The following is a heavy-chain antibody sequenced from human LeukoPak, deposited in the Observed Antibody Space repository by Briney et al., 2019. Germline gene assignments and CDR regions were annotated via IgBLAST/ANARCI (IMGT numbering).Heavy chain of an antibody. D-gene: IGHD2-2*01. CDR3: ARAWDCSSTTRYVYFDY. CDR1: GYIFTTYG. J-gene: IGHJ4*02. Sequence: ASVKVSCKTSGYIFTTYGISWVRQAPGQGLEWMGWISAYIGNTNYAQKLQGRVTMTTDTSTSTAYMELRSLTSDDTAVYYGARAWDCSSTTRYVYFDYWGQGSLVTVSS. V-gene: IGHV1-18*01. CDR2: ISAYIGNT.